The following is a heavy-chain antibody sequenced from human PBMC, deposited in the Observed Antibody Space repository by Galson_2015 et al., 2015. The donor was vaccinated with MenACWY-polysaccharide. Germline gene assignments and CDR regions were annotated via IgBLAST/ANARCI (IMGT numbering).Heavy chain of an antibody. CDR3: ARTAASHPFDY. Sequence: SLRLSCAASGFTFSSYEMNWVRQAPGKGLEWVSYISGGNTIYYADSVKGRFTISRDNAKNSLYLQMSSLRAEDTAIYYCARTAASHPFDYWGPGTLVTVSS. CDR1: GFTFSSYE. D-gene: IGHD6-6*01. V-gene: IGHV3-48*03. CDR2: ISGGNTI. J-gene: IGHJ4*02.